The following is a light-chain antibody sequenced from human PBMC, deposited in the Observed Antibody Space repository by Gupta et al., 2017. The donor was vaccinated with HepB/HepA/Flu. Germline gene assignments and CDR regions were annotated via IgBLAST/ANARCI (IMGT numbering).Light chain of an antibody. CDR3: AAWDDSLNAWV. Sequence: SVPPQPPSASGPPGQRVTISCSRSSSNIGSNTVNWYQQDPGTAPKLLIYSNNRRTTGVPVRFSGSKSGTSAALAISRLQSEDEADYYCAAWDDSLNAWVFGGGTKLTVL. CDR1: SSNIGSNT. CDR2: SNN. V-gene: IGLV1-44*01. J-gene: IGLJ3*02.